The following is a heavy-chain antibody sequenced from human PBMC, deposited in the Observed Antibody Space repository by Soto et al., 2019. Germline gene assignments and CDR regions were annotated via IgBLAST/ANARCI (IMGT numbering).Heavy chain of an antibody. Sequence: SETLSLTCTVSGGSITSSSFYGGWIRHPPGKGLEWIGIIYYSGSTNYNPALKSRVTISVDTSKSQFSLKLSSVTAAGTAVYYCAKDSGYNYGYFRWFDPWGQGTLVTGSA. CDR2: IYYSGST. D-gene: IGHD5-18*01. CDR3: AKDSGYNYGYFRWFDP. CDR1: GGSITSSSFY. V-gene: IGHV4-39*07. J-gene: IGHJ5*02.